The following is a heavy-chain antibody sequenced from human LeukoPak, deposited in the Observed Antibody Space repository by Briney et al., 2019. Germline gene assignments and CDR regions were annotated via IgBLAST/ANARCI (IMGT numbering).Heavy chain of an antibody. CDR3: ARADYYGLSVYFDN. Sequence: PSETLSLTCTVPGRSISSYYWSWIRQPPGKGLEWIGYIYYSGSTNYNPSLKGRVAISVDTSKNQFSLKLSSVAAADTAVYYCARADYYGLSVYFDNWGQGTLVTVSS. J-gene: IGHJ4*02. CDR1: GRSISSYY. D-gene: IGHD3-10*01. CDR2: IYYSGST. V-gene: IGHV4-59*01.